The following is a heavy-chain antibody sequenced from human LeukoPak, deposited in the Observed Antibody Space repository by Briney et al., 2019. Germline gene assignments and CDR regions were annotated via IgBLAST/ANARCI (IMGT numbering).Heavy chain of an antibody. CDR1: GGSFSGYY. CDR2: INHSGST. D-gene: IGHD3-10*01. V-gene: IGHV4-34*01. CDR3: ASQYYYGSGSYIH. J-gene: IGHJ4*02. Sequence: PSETLSLTCAVYGGSFSGYYWSWIRQPPGKGLEWIGEINHSGSTNYNPSLKSRVTISVDTSKNLFSLKLSSVTAADTAVYYCASQYYYGSGSYIHWGQGTLVTVSS.